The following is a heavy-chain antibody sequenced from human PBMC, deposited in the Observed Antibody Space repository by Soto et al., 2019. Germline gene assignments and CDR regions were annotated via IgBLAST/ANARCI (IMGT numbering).Heavy chain of an antibody. CDR2: IYPGDSDT. V-gene: IGHV5-51*01. J-gene: IGHJ6*02. D-gene: IGHD3-3*01. CDR3: ARLITLFGPDGMDV. Sequence: PGESLKISCKGSGYSFTNYWIAWVRQMPGKGLEWMGIIYPGDSDTRYSPSFQGQVTISVDKSISTAHLQWSSLKVSDTAMYYCARLITLFGPDGMDVWGQGTTVTVSS. CDR1: GYSFTNYW.